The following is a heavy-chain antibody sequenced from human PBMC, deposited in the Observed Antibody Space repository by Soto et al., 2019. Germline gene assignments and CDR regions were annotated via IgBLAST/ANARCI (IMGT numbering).Heavy chain of an antibody. Sequence: GGSLRLSCAASGFTFSSYAMSWVRQAPGKGLEWVSAISGSGGSTYYADSVKGRFTISRDNAKNTLYLQMNSLRAEDAALYYYAGGISGGYGRDFWGQGNLVSVSS. J-gene: IGHJ4*02. CDR2: ISGSGGST. CDR3: AGGISGGYGRDF. V-gene: IGHV3-23*01. D-gene: IGHD3-22*01. CDR1: GFTFSSYA.